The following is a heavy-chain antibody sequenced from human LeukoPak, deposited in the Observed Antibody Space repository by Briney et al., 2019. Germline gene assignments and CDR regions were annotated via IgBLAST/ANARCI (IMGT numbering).Heavy chain of an antibody. CDR1: GYSFTSYW. CDR2: IYPGDSDT. V-gene: IGHV5-51*01. D-gene: IGHD5-18*01. J-gene: IGHJ4*02. CDR3: ARARGDTAMVPSTYYFDY. Sequence: GESLKISCKGSGYSFTSYWIGWVRQMPGKGLEWMGIIYPGDSDTRYSPSFQGQVTISADKSISTAYLQWSSLKASDTAMYYCARARGDTAMVPSTYYFDYWGQGTLVTVSS.